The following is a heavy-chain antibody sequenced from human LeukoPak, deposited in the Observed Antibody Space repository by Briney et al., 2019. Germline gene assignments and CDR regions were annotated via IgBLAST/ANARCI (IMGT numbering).Heavy chain of an antibody. CDR3: ARSDSDDCGDYFDY. V-gene: IGHV1-2*02. J-gene: IGHJ4*02. CDR1: GYTFTGYY. Sequence: ASVKVSCKASGYTFTGYYMHWVRQAPGQGLEWMGWINPNSGGTNYAQKFQGRVTMTRDTSISTAYMELSRLRSDDTAVYYCARSDSDDCGDYFDYWGQGTLVTVSS. D-gene: IGHD4-17*01. CDR2: INPNSGGT.